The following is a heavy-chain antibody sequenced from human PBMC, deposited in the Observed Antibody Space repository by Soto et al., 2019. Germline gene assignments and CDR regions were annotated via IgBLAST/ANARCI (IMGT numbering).Heavy chain of an antibody. V-gene: IGHV4-39*01. CDR3: ARSTRSVHSSGYYWSHTGFGY. CDR2: IYYSGST. D-gene: IGHD3-22*01. Sequence: QLQLQESGPGLVKPSETLSLTCTVSGGSISSSSYYWGWIRQPPGKGLEWIGSIYYSGSTYYNPSLKSRVTISVDTSKNQFSLKLSSVTAADTAVYYCARSTRSVHSSGYYWSHTGFGYWGQGTLVTVSS. CDR1: GGSISSSSYY. J-gene: IGHJ4*02.